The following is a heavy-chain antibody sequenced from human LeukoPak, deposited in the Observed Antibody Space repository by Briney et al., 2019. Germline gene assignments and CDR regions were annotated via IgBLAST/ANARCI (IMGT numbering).Heavy chain of an antibody. D-gene: IGHD1-26*01. CDR2: IYYSGST. J-gene: IGHJ3*02. V-gene: IGHV4-61*01. CDR3: ARGGNAFDI. CDR1: GGSVSSGRYY. Sequence: VTLSLTCTVSGGSVSSGRYYGSWVRQPPGKGLEWIGYIYYSGSTNYNPSLKSRVTISVDTAKNQFSLKLSSETAADTAVYYCARGGNAFDIWGQGTMVTVSS.